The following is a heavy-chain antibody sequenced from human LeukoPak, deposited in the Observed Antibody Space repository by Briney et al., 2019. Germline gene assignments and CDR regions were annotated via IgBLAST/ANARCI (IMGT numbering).Heavy chain of an antibody. V-gene: IGHV1-69*13. J-gene: IGHJ6*02. CDR3: ARGYCSGGSCHSPESYYYYGMDV. Sequence: SVKVSCKASGGTFSGYAISWVRQAPGQGLEWMGGIIPIFGTANYAQKFQGRVTITADESTSTAYMELSSLRSEDTAVYYCARGYCSGGSCHSPESYYYYGMDVWGQGTTVTVSS. CDR2: IIPIFGTA. D-gene: IGHD2-15*01. CDR1: GGTFSGYA.